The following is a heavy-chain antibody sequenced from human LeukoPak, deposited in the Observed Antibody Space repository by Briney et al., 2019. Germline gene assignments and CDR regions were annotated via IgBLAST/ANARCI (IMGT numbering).Heavy chain of an antibody. CDR1: GFTFSSYA. D-gene: IGHD6-13*01. V-gene: IGHV3-23*01. CDR2: ISGSGGST. CDR3: AKSRYSSSWYLASDAFDI. Sequence: GGSLRLSCAASGFTFSSYAMSWVRQAPGKGLEWVSAISGSGGSTYYADSVKGRFTLSRDNSKNTLYLQMNSLRAEDTAVYYCAKSRYSSSWYLASDAFDIWGQGTMVTVSS. J-gene: IGHJ3*02.